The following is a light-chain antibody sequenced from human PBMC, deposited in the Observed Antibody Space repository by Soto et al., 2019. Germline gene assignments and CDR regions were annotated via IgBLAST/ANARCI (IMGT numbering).Light chain of an antibody. J-gene: IGKJ1*01. CDR1: QSVDGTS. CDR2: GAS. Sequence: EIVLTQSPGTLSLSPGERATLSCRASQSVDGTSLAWYQQKPGQAPRLLIYGASSRATGIPDRFSGSGSGTDFTLTITRLEPEDFAVDYCQQYGSSPWTFGQGTKVEIK. V-gene: IGKV3-20*01. CDR3: QQYGSSPWT.